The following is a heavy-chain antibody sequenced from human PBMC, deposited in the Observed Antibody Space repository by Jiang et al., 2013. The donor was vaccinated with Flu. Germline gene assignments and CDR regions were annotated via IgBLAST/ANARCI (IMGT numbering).Heavy chain of an antibody. CDR1: GFTFKIYA. V-gene: IGHV3-23*01. CDR2: ISGSGGAT. D-gene: IGHD6-13*01. Sequence: EVSCWSLGETWYSLGGPVRLSCAASGFTFKIYAMDWVRQAPGKGLEWVSAISGSGGATYYADSVKGRFTISRDNSKNTLYLQMDSVRAEDTAMYYCAGHLGGAVSRWTFDYWGQGILVTVSS. CDR3: AGHLGGAVSRWTFDY. J-gene: IGHJ4*02.